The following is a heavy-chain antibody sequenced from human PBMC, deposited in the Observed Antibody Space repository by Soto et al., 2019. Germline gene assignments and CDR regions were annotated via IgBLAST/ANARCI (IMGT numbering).Heavy chain of an antibody. Sequence: SETLSLTCTVSGGSINTNYWGWIRQPPGKGLEWIGYIYYSGSTNYNPSLKSRLTISVDTSKNQFSLKLSSMTAADTAVYYCARARPVAGNDVFYIWGRGTMVTVSS. CDR3: ARARPVAGNDVFYI. V-gene: IGHV4-59*01. CDR2: IYYSGST. CDR1: GGSINTNY. J-gene: IGHJ3*02. D-gene: IGHD6-19*01.